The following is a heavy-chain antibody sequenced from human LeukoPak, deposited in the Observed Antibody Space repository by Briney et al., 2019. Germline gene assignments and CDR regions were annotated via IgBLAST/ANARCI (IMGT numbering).Heavy chain of an antibody. Sequence: GGSLRLSCAASGFTVSSNYMSWVRQAPGKGLEWVSVIYSGGSTYYADSVKGRFTISRDNSKNTLYLQMNSLRSEDTAVYYCARDLRGSSSPGYWGQGTLVTVSS. V-gene: IGHV3-53*05. CDR1: GFTVSSNY. CDR3: ARDLRGSSSPGY. CDR2: IYSGGST. D-gene: IGHD6-6*01. J-gene: IGHJ4*02.